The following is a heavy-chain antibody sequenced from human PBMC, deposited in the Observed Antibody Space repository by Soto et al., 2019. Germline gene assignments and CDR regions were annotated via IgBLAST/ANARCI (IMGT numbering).Heavy chain of an antibody. CDR2: ISANGQGI. CDR1: GFTFNNYA. D-gene: IGHD1-7*01. Sequence: GGSRRRSCAASGFTFNNYAMSWVRQAPGKGLEWVSAISANGQGIYYADSVKGRFIISRDSSKNTVFLHMDSLTAEDTAVYYCAKDRNYPRDQFHNWGQGTLVTVSS. J-gene: IGHJ4*02. V-gene: IGHV3-23*01. CDR3: AKDRNYPRDQFHN.